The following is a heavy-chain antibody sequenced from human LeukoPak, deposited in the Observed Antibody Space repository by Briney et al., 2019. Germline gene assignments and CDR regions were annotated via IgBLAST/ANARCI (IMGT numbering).Heavy chain of an antibody. Sequence: ASVKVSCKASGYTFTGYYMHSVRQAPGQGLEWMGWINPNSGGTNHAQKFQGRVTMTRDTSISTAYMELSRLRSDDTAVYYCARPINYYDSSGYYFDYWGQGTLVTVSS. J-gene: IGHJ4*02. CDR3: ARPINYYDSSGYYFDY. V-gene: IGHV1-2*02. CDR1: GYTFTGYY. CDR2: INPNSGGT. D-gene: IGHD3-22*01.